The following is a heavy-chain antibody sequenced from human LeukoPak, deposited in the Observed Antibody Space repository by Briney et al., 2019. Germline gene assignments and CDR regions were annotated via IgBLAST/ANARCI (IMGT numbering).Heavy chain of an antibody. J-gene: IGHJ4*02. CDR3: ARGEFPSDLEF. Sequence: ASETLSLTCTVSGGSVSSGSYYWNWIRQPPGKGLEWIGYIYYSGSTNYNASLKSRVTISVDTSKNQFSLKLTSVTSADPAVYYCARGEFPSDLEFWGQGALITVSS. CDR2: IYYSGST. V-gene: IGHV4-61*01. D-gene: IGHD3-10*01. CDR1: GGSVSSGSYY.